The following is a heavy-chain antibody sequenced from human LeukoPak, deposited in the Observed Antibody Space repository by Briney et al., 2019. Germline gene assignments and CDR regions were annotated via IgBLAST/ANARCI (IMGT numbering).Heavy chain of an antibody. CDR2: INHSGST. CDR1: GGSFSGYY. J-gene: IGHJ4*02. CDR3: AGLWFGELSPFDY. Sequence: PSETLSLTCAVYGGSFSGYYWSWIRQPPGKGLEWIGEINHSGSTNYNPSLKSRVTISVDTSKNQFSLKLSSVTAADTAVYYCAGLWFGELSPFDYGGQGTLVTVS. V-gene: IGHV4-34*01. D-gene: IGHD3-10*01.